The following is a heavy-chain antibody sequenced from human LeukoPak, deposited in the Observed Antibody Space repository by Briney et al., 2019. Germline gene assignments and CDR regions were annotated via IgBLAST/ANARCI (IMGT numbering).Heavy chain of an antibody. D-gene: IGHD6-19*01. Sequence: ASVTVSCKASGYTFTSYGISWVRQAPGQGLEWMGWISAYNGNTNYAQKLQGRATMTTDTSTSTAYMELRSLRSDDTAVYYCAREREISYSSGWPFYYYYGMDVWGQGTTVTVSS. CDR1: GYTFTSYG. J-gene: IGHJ6*02. V-gene: IGHV1-18*01. CDR2: ISAYNGNT. CDR3: AREREISYSSGWPFYYYYGMDV.